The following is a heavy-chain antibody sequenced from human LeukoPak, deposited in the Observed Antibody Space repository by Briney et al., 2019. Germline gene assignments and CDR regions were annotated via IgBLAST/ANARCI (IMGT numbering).Heavy chain of an antibody. CDR1: GFTFSSYV. CDR3: ARPRGCGSARCNNFDF. V-gene: IGHV3-7*01. CDR2: MSEDGNEI. J-gene: IGHJ4*02. D-gene: IGHD2-2*01. Sequence: GGSLRLSCAASGFTFSSYVMHWVRQAPGKGLEWVAKMSEDGNEIFYVDSVKGRFTISRDNTKKSLYLQLNSLRPEDSAVYYCARPRGCGSARCNNFDFWGQGTLVTVSS.